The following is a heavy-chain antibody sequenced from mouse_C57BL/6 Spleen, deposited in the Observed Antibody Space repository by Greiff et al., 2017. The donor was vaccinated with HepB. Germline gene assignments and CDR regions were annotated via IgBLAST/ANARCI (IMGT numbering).Heavy chain of an antibody. J-gene: IGHJ4*01. Sequence: QVQLQQPGAELVKPGASVKLSCKASGYTFTSYWMQWVKQRPGQGLEWIGEIDPSDSYTNYNQKFKGKATLTVDTSSSTAYMQLSSLTSEDSAVYYCASGGLGQGLMDYWGQGTSVTVSS. V-gene: IGHV1-50*01. CDR3: ASGGLGQGLMDY. D-gene: IGHD4-1*01. CDR1: GYTFTSYW. CDR2: IDPSDSYT.